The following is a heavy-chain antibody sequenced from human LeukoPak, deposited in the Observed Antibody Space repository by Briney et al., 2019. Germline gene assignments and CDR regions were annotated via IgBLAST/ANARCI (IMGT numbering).Heavy chain of an antibody. J-gene: IGHJ6*02. CDR3: ARVGYCSGGSCFGGVDV. V-gene: IGHV4-39*01. CDR1: GGSISSSSYY. CDR2: IYFSGST. D-gene: IGHD2-15*01. Sequence: PSETLSLTCTVSGGSISSSSYYWGWIRQPPGKGLEWIGSIYFSGSTYYNPSLKSRVTISVDTSKNQFSLKLSSVTAADTAVYYCARVGYCSGGSCFGGVDVWGQGTTVTVSS.